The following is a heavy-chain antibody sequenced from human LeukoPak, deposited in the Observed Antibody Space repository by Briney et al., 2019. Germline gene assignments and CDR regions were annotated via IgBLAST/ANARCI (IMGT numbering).Heavy chain of an antibody. J-gene: IGHJ4*02. CDR3: ATSGNLGNDF. V-gene: IGHV3-7*01. CDR2: IEEDGSEK. Sequence: GGSLRLSCAASGFTFSSYWMSWVRQAPGKGLEWVANIEEDGSEKHYVDSVTGRFTISRDNADYSLHLQMNSLRVEDTAVYYCATSGNLGNDFWGQGTLVTVSS. CDR1: GFTFSSYW. D-gene: IGHD3-16*01.